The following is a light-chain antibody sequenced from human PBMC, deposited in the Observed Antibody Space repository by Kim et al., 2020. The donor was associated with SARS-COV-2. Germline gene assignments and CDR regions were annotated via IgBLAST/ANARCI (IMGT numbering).Light chain of an antibody. CDR2: GKN. CDR3: NSRDSSGNHLV. V-gene: IGLV3-19*01. Sequence: LGQTVRITCQGDSLRSYYASWDQQKPGQAPVLVIYGKNKRPSGIPDRFSGSSSGNTASLTITGAQAEDEADYYCNSRDSSGNHLVFGTVTKVTVL. CDR1: SLRSYY. J-gene: IGLJ1*01.